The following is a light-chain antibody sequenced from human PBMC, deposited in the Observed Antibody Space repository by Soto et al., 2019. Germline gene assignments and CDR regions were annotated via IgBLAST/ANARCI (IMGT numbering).Light chain of an antibody. CDR2: KDT. Sequence: SSELTQPPSVSVSPGQTASITCSGDALRNQYAYWYQQKPGQAPFLVIYKDTERPSGIPGRFSGSSSGTTVTLTISGVQAEDEADYYCQSADSSGTYVFGSGTKVTVL. CDR3: QSADSSGTYV. J-gene: IGLJ1*01. CDR1: ALRNQY. V-gene: IGLV3-25*01.